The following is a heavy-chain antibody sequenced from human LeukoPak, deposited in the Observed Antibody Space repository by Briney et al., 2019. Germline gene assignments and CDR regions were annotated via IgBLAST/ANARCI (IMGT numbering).Heavy chain of an antibody. V-gene: IGHV4-59*01. CDR3: ARGLSSYYPNWFDP. Sequence: SETLSLTCTVSGGSIGSYYWSWIRQPPGKGLEWIGYIYYSGSTNYNPSLESRGTISVDTSKNQFSLKLSSVTAADTAVYYCARGLSSYYPNWFDPWGQGTLVTVSS. CDR1: GGSIGSYY. J-gene: IGHJ5*02. D-gene: IGHD3-10*01. CDR2: IYYSGST.